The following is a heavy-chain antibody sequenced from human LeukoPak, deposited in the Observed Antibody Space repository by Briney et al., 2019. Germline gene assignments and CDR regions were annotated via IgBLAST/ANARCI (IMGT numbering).Heavy chain of an antibody. Sequence: ASVKVSCKASGYTFTGYYMHWVRQAPGQGLEWMGRINPNSGGTNYAQKFQGRVTMTRDTSINTAYMELSRLRSDDTAVYYCAVFPYYYGSGSYYTPFDYWGQGTLVTVSS. D-gene: IGHD3-10*01. CDR1: GYTFTGYY. V-gene: IGHV1-2*06. CDR2: INPNSGGT. CDR3: AVFPYYYGSGSYYTPFDY. J-gene: IGHJ4*02.